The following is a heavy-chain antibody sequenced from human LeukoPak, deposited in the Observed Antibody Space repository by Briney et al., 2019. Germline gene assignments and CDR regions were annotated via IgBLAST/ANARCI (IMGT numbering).Heavy chain of an antibody. CDR3: ARTRTLPIAGGFDT. V-gene: IGHV3-74*01. D-gene: IGHD3-16*01. Sequence: GGSLRLSCAASGVTFSSYWMHWVRQGPGKGLVWVSRISTDGSSTDYADSVKGRFTISRENAKNTLYLQMNSLRAEDTAVYYCARTRTLPIAGGFDTWGQGSLVTVSS. J-gene: IGHJ5*02. CDR1: GVTFSSYW. CDR2: ISTDGSST.